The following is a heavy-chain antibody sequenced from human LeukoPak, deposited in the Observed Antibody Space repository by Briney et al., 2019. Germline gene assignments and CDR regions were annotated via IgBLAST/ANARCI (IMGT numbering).Heavy chain of an antibody. CDR3: ARAYDSSGYTQFDP. V-gene: IGHV3-23*01. CDR2: ISGSGGST. Sequence: GGSLRLSCAASGFTFSSYAMSWARQAPGKGLEWVSAISGSGGSTYYAASVKGRFTISRDNSKNTLYLQMNTLRAADTAVYYCARAYDSSGYTQFDPWGQGTLVTVSS. J-gene: IGHJ5*02. CDR1: GFTFSSYA. D-gene: IGHD3-22*01.